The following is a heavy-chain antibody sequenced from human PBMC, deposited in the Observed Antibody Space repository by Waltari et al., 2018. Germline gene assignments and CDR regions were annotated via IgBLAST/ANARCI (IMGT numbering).Heavy chain of an antibody. V-gene: IGHV3-21*01. J-gene: IGHJ4*02. Sequence: ARQAPGKGLEWVSSISDSGIYIYYSDSVKGRFTISRDNAKNSLYLQMNSVRAEDTAVYYCTRGQWELHWGQGALVTVSS. CDR2: ISDSGIYI. CDR3: TRGQWELH. D-gene: IGHD1-26*01.